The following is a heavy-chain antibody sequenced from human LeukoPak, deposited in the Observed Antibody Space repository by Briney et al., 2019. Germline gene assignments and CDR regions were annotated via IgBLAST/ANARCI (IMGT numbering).Heavy chain of an antibody. CDR1: GFTFSSYG. CDR2: IRSDGSNR. J-gene: IGHJ4*02. V-gene: IGHV3-30*02. D-gene: IGHD2-15*01. Sequence: GGSLRLSCAASGFTFSSYGMHCVRQAPSRGLEWVAFIRSDGSNRYYADSVKGRFTISRDNSKNTLYLQMNSLRAEDRAVYYCAKDAACSGGSCYSAGDYWGQGTLVTVSS. CDR3: AKDAACSGGSCYSAGDY.